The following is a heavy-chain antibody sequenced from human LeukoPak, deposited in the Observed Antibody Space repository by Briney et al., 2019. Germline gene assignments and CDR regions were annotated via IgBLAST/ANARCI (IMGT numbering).Heavy chain of an antibody. D-gene: IGHD6-13*01. V-gene: IGHV4-4*02. J-gene: IGHJ5*02. CDR2: IYHSGST. Sequence: SETLSLTCAVSGGSISSSNWWSWVRQPPGKGLEWIGEIYHSGSTNYNPSLKSRVTISVDTSKNQFSLKLSSVTAADTAVYYCARSGSSSWYSRWFDPWGQGTLVTVSS. CDR1: GGSISSSNW. CDR3: ARSGSSSWYSRWFDP.